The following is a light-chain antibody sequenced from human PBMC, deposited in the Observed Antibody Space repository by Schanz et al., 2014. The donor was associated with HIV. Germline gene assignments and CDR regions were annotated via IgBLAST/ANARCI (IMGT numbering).Light chain of an antibody. J-gene: IGKJ1*01. CDR3: QQYVGFYHT. CDR1: QGISNS. CDR2: AAS. V-gene: IGKV1-9*01. Sequence: DIQLTQSPSFLSASVGDRVTITCRASQGISNSLAWYQQRPGKAPRVLIYAASTLQRGVPSRFSGSGSGTEFTLTISSLQPEDFATYYCQQYVGFYHTFGQGTKVEIK.